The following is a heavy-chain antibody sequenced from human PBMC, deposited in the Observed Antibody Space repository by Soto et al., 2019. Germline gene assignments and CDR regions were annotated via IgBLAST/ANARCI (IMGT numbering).Heavy chain of an antibody. Sequence: GASLGLCCAGSGFTFSSYWMHWVRQAPGKGLVWVSRINSDGSSTSYADSVKGRFTISRDNAKNTLYLQMNSLRAEDTAVYYCARDLHDFRSGPQDWFDPCVQAT. CDR2: INSDGSST. V-gene: IGHV3-74*01. CDR1: GFTFSSYW. D-gene: IGHD3-3*01. J-gene: IGHJ5*02. CDR3: ARDLHDFRSGPQDWFDP.